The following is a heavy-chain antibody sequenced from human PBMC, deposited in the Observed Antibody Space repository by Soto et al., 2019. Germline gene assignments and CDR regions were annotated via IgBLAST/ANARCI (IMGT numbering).Heavy chain of an antibody. D-gene: IGHD3-16*01. Sequence: QVKLVQSGPEVKNPGASVKVPCKASGYPFTSYGLGWVRQPPGQGVEWMGWISLYIGNTNYAQKLQGRVTMNTDTATSTAYMELRSLRSDDTAVYYCARDMGGYPWDWFDPWGQGPLVTVSS. CDR2: ISLYIGNT. V-gene: IGHV1-18*01. CDR1: GYPFTSYG. J-gene: IGHJ5*02. CDR3: ARDMGGYPWDWFDP.